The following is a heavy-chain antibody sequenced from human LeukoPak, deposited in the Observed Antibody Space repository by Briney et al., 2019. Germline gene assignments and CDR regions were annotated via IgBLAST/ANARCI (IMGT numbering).Heavy chain of an antibody. V-gene: IGHV4-4*07. Sequence: SETLSLTCTVYGGSISSYYWSWIRQPAGKGLEWIGRIYTSGSTNYNPSLKSRVTMSVDTSKNQFSLKLSSVTAADTAVYYCARAMTTVTTASFDPWGQGNLVTVSS. CDR1: GGSISSYY. J-gene: IGHJ5*02. CDR2: IYTSGST. CDR3: ARAMTTVTTASFDP. D-gene: IGHD4-17*01.